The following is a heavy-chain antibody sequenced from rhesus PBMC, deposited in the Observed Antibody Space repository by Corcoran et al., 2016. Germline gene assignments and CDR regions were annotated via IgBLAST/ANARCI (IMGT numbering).Heavy chain of an antibody. D-gene: IGHD5-12*01. CDR2: VDPEDGEA. Sequence: EVQLVQSGAEGKKPGASVKISCKASGYTFTDYYLHWVRQAPGKGLEWMGRVDPEDGEADYEQKFRDRVTITRDTSTDTAYMALSSLRSEDTAVYYCATNPIQLQLLDYWGQGVLVTVSS. J-gene: IGHJ4*01. CDR3: ATNPIQLQLLDY. CDR1: GYTFTDYY. V-gene: IGHV1-111*01.